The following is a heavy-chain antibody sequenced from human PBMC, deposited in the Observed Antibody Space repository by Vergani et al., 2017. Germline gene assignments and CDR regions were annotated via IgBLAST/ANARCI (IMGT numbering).Heavy chain of an antibody. D-gene: IGHD3-9*01. V-gene: IGHV3-48*01. CDR3: ARARCIETCYMSNWLDS. Sequence: EVQLLESGGGLVQPGGSLRLSCAASGFPFSGYSMNWVRQAPDKRLEWLSYISGSSSTIYYADSVKGRFTISRDNAANSLYLQMNSLRVEDTGVYYCARARCIETCYMSNWLDSWGQGTLVTVSS. J-gene: IGHJ5*01. CDR1: GFPFSGYS. CDR2: ISGSSSTI.